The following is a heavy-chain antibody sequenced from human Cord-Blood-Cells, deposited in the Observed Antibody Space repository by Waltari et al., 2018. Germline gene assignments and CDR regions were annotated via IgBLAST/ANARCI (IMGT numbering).Heavy chain of an antibody. Sequence: EVQLLESGGGLVQPGGSLRLSCAASGFTFSSYAMSWVRQAPGKGLEWVSGISGSGGSTYYADSVKGRFTISRDNSKNTLYLQMNSLRAEDTAVYYCAKVLKYQLLSGYWGQGTLVTVSS. CDR1: GFTFSSYA. V-gene: IGHV3-23*01. J-gene: IGHJ4*02. D-gene: IGHD2-2*01. CDR2: ISGSGGST. CDR3: AKVLKYQLLSGY.